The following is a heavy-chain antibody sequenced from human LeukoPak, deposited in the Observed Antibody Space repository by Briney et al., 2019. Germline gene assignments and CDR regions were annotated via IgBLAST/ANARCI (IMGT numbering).Heavy chain of an antibody. CDR2: INPNSGGT. CDR3: ATLVVAGAFDI. J-gene: IGHJ3*02. V-gene: IGHV1-2*02. D-gene: IGHD3-22*01. CDR1: GYTFTGYY. Sequence: ASVKVSCKASGYTFTGYYMHWVRQAPGQGLEWMGWINPNSGGTNYAQKFQGRVTMTRDTSISTAYMELSSLRSEDTAVYYCATLVVAGAFDIWGQGTMVTVSS.